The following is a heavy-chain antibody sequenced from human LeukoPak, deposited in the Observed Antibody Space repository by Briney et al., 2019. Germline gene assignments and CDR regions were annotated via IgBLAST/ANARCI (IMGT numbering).Heavy chain of an antibody. J-gene: IGHJ4*02. D-gene: IGHD3-22*01. CDR2: ISGSGGST. CDR3: AKDFGITMIVVVISHFDY. Sequence: TGGSLRLSCAASGFTFSSYAMSWVRQAPGKGLEWVSAISGSGGSTYYADSVKGRFTISRDNSKNTLYLQMNSLRAEDTAVYYCAKDFGITMIVVVISHFDYWGQGTLVTVSS. V-gene: IGHV3-23*01. CDR1: GFTFSSYA.